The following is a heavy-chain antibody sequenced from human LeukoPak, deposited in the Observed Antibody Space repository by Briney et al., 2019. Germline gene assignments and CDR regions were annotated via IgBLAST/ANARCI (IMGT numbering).Heavy chain of an antibody. CDR3: ATAATTYNWNYGRAFDI. CDR2: FDPEDGET. Sequence: ASVKVSCKVSGYTLTELSMHWVRQAPGKGLEWMGGFDPEDGETIYAQKFQGRVTMTEDTSTDTAYMELSSLRSEDTAIYYCATAATTYNWNYGRAFDIWGQGTMVTVSS. J-gene: IGHJ3*02. CDR1: GYTLTELS. V-gene: IGHV1-24*01. D-gene: IGHD1-7*01.